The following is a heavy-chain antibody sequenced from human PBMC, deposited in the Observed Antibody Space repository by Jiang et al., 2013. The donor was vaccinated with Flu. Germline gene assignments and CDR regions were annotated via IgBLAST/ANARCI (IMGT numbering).Heavy chain of an antibody. D-gene: IGHD3-3*01. V-gene: IGHV1-8*01. CDR3: ARGSIVPRYYDFWSGYYKDYYYGMDV. J-gene: IGHJ6*02. CDR1: GYTFTSYD. Sequence: SGAEVKKPGASVKVSCKASGYTFTSYDINWVRQATGQGLEWMGWMNPNSGNTGYAQKFQGRVTMTRNTSISTAYMELSSLRSEDTAVYYCARGSIVPRYYDFWSGYYKDYYYGMDVWGQGTTGHRLL. CDR2: MNPNSGNT.